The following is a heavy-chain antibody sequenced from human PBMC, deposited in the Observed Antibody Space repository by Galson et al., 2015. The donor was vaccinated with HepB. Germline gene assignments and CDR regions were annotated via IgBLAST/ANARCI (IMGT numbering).Heavy chain of an antibody. CDR2: ISADNGNT. Sequence: SVKVSCKASGYSFISYGISWVRQAPGQGLEWMGWISADNGNTQYAQKFQGRVSMTTDTSTSTAYMEVRSLRSDDTAVYYCARDLRYGSGSFLDYWGQGTLVTVSS. CDR3: ARDLRYGSGSFLDY. CDR1: GYSFISYG. D-gene: IGHD3-10*01. V-gene: IGHV1-18*04. J-gene: IGHJ4*02.